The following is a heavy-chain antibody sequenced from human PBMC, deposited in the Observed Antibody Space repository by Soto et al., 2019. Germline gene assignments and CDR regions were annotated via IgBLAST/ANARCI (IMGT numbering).Heavy chain of an antibody. CDR2: MNPNSGNT. Sequence: ASVKVSCKASGYTFTSYDINWVRQATGQGLEWMGWMNPNSGNTGYAQKFQGRVTMTRNTSISTAYMELSSLRSEDTAVYYCARGGNYDYIWGSYRGDAFDIWGQGTMVTVSS. CDR3: ARGGNYDYIWGSYRGDAFDI. D-gene: IGHD3-16*02. V-gene: IGHV1-8*01. CDR1: GYTFTSYD. J-gene: IGHJ3*02.